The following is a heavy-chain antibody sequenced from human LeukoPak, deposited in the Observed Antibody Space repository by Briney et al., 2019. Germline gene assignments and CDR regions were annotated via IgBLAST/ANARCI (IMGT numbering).Heavy chain of an antibody. V-gene: IGHV3-9*01. Sequence: GRFLRLSCAASGFTFDDYAMHWVRQAPGKGLEWVSGISWNSGSIGYADSVKGRFTISRDNAKNSLYLQMNSLRAEDTALYYCAKDREGFAAAAGTNFDYWGQGTLVTVSS. D-gene: IGHD6-13*01. CDR3: AKDREGFAAAAGTNFDY. CDR1: GFTFDDYA. J-gene: IGHJ4*02. CDR2: ISWNSGSI.